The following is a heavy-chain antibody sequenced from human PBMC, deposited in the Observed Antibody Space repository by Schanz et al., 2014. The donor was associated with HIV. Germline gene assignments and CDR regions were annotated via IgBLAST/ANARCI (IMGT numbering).Heavy chain of an antibody. CDR3: AKVDAAHKHIGAAGD. Sequence: EVQLLESGGGLVQPGGSLRLSCAASGFTFNSYAMKWVRQAPGKGLEWVSGISGNGDSTYYADSVKGRFTISRDYSKNTLYLQMNSLRAEDTAVYYCAKVDAAHKHIGAAGDRGQGTLVTVSS. V-gene: IGHV3-23*01. J-gene: IGHJ4*02. CDR2: ISGNGDST. D-gene: IGHD6-13*01. CDR1: GFTFNSYA.